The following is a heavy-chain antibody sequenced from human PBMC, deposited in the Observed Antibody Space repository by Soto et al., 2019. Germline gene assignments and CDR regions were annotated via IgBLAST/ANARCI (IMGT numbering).Heavy chain of an antibody. CDR1: GLTFSIYS. CDR2: ISSSSTTL. CDR3: ARDPGDGMDA. J-gene: IGHJ6*02. Sequence: PGGSLRLSCAASGLTFSIYSMNWVRQAPGKGLEWVSYISSSSTTLYYADSVKGRFTISRDNAKNSLYLQMHSLRDEDTAVYYCARDPGDGMDAWGQGTTVTVSS. D-gene: IGHD3-10*01. V-gene: IGHV3-48*02.